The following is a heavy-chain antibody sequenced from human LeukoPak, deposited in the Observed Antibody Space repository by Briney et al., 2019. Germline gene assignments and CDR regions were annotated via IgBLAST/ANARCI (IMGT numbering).Heavy chain of an antibody. CDR2: IYPGDSNI. D-gene: IGHD1-14*01. J-gene: IGHJ3*02. V-gene: IGHV5-51*01. Sequence: GESLKISCKGSGYSFTSYWIGWVRQMPGKGLEWMGIIYPGDSNIRYSPSFHGQVTISADKSISTAYLQWSSLKASDTAMYYCARQTMSQIAFDIWGQGTMVTVSS. CDR1: GYSFTSYW. CDR3: ARQTMSQIAFDI.